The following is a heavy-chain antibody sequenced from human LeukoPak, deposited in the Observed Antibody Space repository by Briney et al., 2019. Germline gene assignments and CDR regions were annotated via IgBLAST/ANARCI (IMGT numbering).Heavy chain of an antibody. Sequence: PSQTLSLTCTVSGGSISSGDYYWSWIRQPPGKGPEWIGYIYYSGSTYYNPSLKSRVTISVDTSKNQFSLKLSSVTAADTAVYYCARASYSSGWYGVDYWGQGTLVTVSS. CDR1: GGSISSGDYY. CDR3: ARASYSSGWYGVDY. D-gene: IGHD6-19*01. V-gene: IGHV4-30-4*08. CDR2: IYYSGST. J-gene: IGHJ4*02.